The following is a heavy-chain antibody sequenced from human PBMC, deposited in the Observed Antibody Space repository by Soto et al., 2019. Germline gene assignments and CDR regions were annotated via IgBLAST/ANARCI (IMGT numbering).Heavy chain of an antibody. CDR3: ARGPGGADAFDI. CDR2: INAGNGNT. J-gene: IGHJ3*02. CDR1: VYTFTGYA. Sequence: GXSVKVSCKASVYTFTGYAMHWVRQAPGQRLEWMGWINAGNGNTKYSQKFQGRVTITRDTSASTAYMELSSLRSEDTAVYYCARGPGGADAFDIWGQGTMVTVSS. D-gene: IGHD3-10*01. V-gene: IGHV1-3*01.